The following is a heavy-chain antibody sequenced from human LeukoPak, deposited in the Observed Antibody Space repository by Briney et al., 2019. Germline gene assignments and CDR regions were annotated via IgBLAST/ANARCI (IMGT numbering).Heavy chain of an antibody. CDR2: ISAYNGNT. J-gene: IGHJ6*02. D-gene: IGHD3-3*01. Sequence: ASVKVSCKASGYTFTSYGISWVRQAPGQGLEWMGWISAYNGNTNYAQKLQGRVTMTTDTSTSTAYMELRSLRSDDTAVYYCARVGYDFWSGGYGMDVWGQGTTVTVSS. CDR1: GYTFTSYG. CDR3: ARVGYDFWSGGYGMDV. V-gene: IGHV1-18*01.